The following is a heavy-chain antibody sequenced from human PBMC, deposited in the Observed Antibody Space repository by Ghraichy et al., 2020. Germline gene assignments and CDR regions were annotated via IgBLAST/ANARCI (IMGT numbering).Heavy chain of an antibody. V-gene: IGHV3-49*03. D-gene: IGHD4-23*01. CDR1: GFTFGDYA. Sequence: SLNISCTGSGFTFGDYAMSWFRQAPGKGLEWLGLIRRKASGGTTEYAASVKGRFTISRDDSESVAYLQMNSLKTEDTAVYYCSRDFPSVITPVDYWGQGTLVTVSS. CDR3: SRDFPSVITPVDY. CDR2: IRRKASGGTT. J-gene: IGHJ4*02.